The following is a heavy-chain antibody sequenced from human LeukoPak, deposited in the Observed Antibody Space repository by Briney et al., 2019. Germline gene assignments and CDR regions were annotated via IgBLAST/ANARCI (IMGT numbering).Heavy chain of an antibody. CDR2: ISYDGSNK. V-gene: IGHV3-30*18. J-gene: IGHJ6*02. Sequence: TGGSLRLSCAASGFTFSSYGMHWVRQAPGKGLEWVAVISYDGSNKYYADSVKGRFTISRDNYKNTLYLQMNSLRAEDTAVYYCAKDGVDTAMVRYGMDVWGQGTTVTVSS. CDR1: GFTFSSYG. D-gene: IGHD5-18*01. CDR3: AKDGVDTAMVRYGMDV.